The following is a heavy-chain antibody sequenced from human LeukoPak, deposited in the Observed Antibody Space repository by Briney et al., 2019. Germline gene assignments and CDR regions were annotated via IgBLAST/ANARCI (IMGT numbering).Heavy chain of an antibody. D-gene: IGHD6-19*01. V-gene: IGHV3-30*18. Sequence: GGSLRLSCAASGFTFSSYGMHWVRQAPGKGLEWVAVISYDGSIKYYADSVKGRFTISRDNSKNTLYLEMNSLRAEDTAVYHCAKRYTSGWYYFDYWGQGTLVTVSS. CDR2: ISYDGSIK. CDR1: GFTFSSYG. J-gene: IGHJ4*02. CDR3: AKRYTSGWYYFDY.